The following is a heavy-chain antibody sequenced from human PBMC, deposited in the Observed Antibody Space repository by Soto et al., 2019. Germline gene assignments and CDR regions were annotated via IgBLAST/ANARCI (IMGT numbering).Heavy chain of an antibody. Sequence: PGGSLRLSCAASGFAFSNYAMHWVRQAPGKGLEWVSSISTSIDATYYADSVKGRFTISRDDSKNALYLQMNSLRAEDSAVYYCAKDRTVAARHFDYWGQGTQVTVS. J-gene: IGHJ4*02. CDR1: GFAFSNYA. CDR3: AKDRTVAARHFDY. V-gene: IGHV3-23*01. CDR2: ISTSIDAT. D-gene: IGHD6-6*01.